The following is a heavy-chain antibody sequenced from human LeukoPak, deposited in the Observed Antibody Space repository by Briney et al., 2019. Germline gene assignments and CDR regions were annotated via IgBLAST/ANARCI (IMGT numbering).Heavy chain of an antibody. J-gene: IGHJ4*02. Sequence: SVKVSCKASGGTFSSYAISWVRQAPGQGLEWMGGIIPIFGTANYAQKFQGRVTITADESTSTAYMELSSLRSEDTAVYYCARDGDYGDRGHYFDYWGQGTLVTVSS. CDR2: IIPIFGTA. CDR1: GGTFSSYA. CDR3: ARDGDYGDRGHYFDY. V-gene: IGHV1-69*13. D-gene: IGHD4-17*01.